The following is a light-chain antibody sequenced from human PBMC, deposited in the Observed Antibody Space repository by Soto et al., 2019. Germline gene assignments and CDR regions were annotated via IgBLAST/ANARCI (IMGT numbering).Light chain of an antibody. CDR2: LGS. CDR1: QPLLHSNGFNY. Sequence: DVVMTQSPLSLPVPPGEPASISCRSSQPLLHSNGFNYLDWYLQRPGQSPQLLIFLGSTRASGVPDRFSGSGSGTDFTLTISSLQPEDFATYYCQQSYSTPGTFGQGTKVDIK. CDR3: QQSYSTPGT. J-gene: IGKJ1*01. V-gene: IGKV2-28*01.